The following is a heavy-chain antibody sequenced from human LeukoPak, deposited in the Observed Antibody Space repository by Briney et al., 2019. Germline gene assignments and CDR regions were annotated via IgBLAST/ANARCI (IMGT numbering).Heavy chain of an antibody. J-gene: IGHJ6*02. CDR2: IKQDGSET. V-gene: IGHV3-7*05. D-gene: IGHD6-6*01. CDR1: GFTFSSYW. Sequence: GGSLRLSCAASGFTFSSYWMSWVRQAPGKGLEWVANIKQDGSETVYVDSVKGRFTISRDNAKNTLFLQMNTLRAEDTAVYYCARDPYSSTWSYGMDVWGQGTTVTVSS. CDR3: ARDPYSSTWSYGMDV.